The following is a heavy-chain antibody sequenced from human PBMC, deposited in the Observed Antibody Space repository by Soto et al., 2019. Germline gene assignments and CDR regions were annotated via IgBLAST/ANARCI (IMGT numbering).Heavy chain of an antibody. CDR2: TWYDGSNK. D-gene: IGHD6-6*01. Sequence: SGGSLRLSCAASGFTFSGYAMHWVRQAPGKGLEWVAVTWYDGSNKYYADSVKGRFTISRDNSKNTLYLQMNSLRVEDTAVYYCARDNTSHSSSTVDYWGQGTVVTVSS. CDR1: GFTFSGYA. J-gene: IGHJ4*02. V-gene: IGHV3-33*01. CDR3: ARDNTSHSSSTVDY.